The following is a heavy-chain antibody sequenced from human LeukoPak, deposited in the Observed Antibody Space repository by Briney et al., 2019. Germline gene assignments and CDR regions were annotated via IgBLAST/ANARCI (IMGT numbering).Heavy chain of an antibody. D-gene: IGHD3-3*01. CDR2: MSGGGTYL. Sequence: GGSLRLSCAASGFTFSTYAMTWVRQAPGKGLEWVSSMSGGGTYLYYADSVRGRFTISRDNAKNSLYLVMNSLRPEDTAIYYCARDRPTGASRLFVVQWGQGTLVTVSS. CDR1: GFTFSTYA. CDR3: ARDRPTGASRLFVVQ. J-gene: IGHJ4*02. V-gene: IGHV3-21*01.